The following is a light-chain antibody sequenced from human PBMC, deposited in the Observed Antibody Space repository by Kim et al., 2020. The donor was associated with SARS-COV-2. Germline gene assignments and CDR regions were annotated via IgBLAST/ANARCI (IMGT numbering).Light chain of an antibody. V-gene: IGLV3-19*01. CDR2: GKN. CDR3: NSRDSSGDHHMV. Sequence: SSELTQDPAVSVALGQTVRITCQGDSLRSYYASWYQQKPGQAPVLVIYGKNNRPSVIPDRFSGSSSGNTASLTITGAQAEDEADYYRNSRDSSGDHHMVF. CDR1: SLRSYY. J-gene: IGLJ2*01.